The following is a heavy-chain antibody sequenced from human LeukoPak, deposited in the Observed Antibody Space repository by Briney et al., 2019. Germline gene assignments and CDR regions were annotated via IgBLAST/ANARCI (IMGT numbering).Heavy chain of an antibody. CDR3: ARDRSDFSLLYHYFYMDV. J-gene: IGHJ6*03. CDR2: ISWNSGSI. CDR1: GFTFDDYA. Sequence: GGSLRLSCAASGFTFDDYAMHWVRQAPGKGLEWVSGISWNSGSIGYADSVKGRFTISRDNVKNSLYLQMNSLRVEDTAIYYCARDRSDFSLLYHYFYMDVWGKGTTVTVSS. V-gene: IGHV3-9*01. D-gene: IGHD2-15*01.